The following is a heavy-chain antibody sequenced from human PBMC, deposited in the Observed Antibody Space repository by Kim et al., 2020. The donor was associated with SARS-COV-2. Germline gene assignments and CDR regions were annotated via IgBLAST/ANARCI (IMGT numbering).Heavy chain of an antibody. Sequence: ASVKVSCKASGFTFTGYFMHWVRQAPGQGLEWVGWINPNSGGTNSAPNFQGRVTMTRDTSINTAYMEVSRLRPDDTAVYYCASAMDAIFGVVINDSLHGVDVWGQGTTVTVSS. J-gene: IGHJ6*02. V-gene: IGHV1-2*02. CDR3: ASAMDAIFGVVINDSLHGVDV. D-gene: IGHD3-3*01. CDR2: INPNSGGT. CDR1: GFTFTGYF.